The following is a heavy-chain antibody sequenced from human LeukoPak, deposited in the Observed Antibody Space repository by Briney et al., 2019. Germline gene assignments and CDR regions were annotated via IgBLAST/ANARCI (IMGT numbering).Heavy chain of an antibody. CDR3: ARVSGSYRGAIDY. V-gene: IGHV1-18*01. CDR1: GGTFTNYG. CDR2: ISTYNNNT. Sequence: ASVKVSCKASGGTFTNYGISWVRQAPGQGLEWLGWISTYNNNTHYAQKFQVRVTMTTDTSTSTAYMELRSLRSDDTAVYHCARVSGSYRGAIDYWGQGTLVTVSS. J-gene: IGHJ4*02. D-gene: IGHD1-26*01.